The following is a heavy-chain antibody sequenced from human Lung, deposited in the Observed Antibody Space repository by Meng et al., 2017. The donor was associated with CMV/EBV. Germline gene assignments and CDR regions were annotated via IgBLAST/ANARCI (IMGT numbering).Heavy chain of an antibody. CDR3: ATSQCSSENCRGAYSWFDS. J-gene: IGHJ5*01. CDR1: GGTFTSYP. Sequence: SSVXVSCKASGGTFTSYPISWVRQAPGQGLEWMGRNTPIVAIPRYAQKFQDRVTITEDKFTSTTYMDLSSLRIEDTAVYYCATSQCSSENCRGAYSWFDSWXQGTLVTVSS. V-gene: IGHV1-69*02. CDR2: NTPIVAIP. D-gene: IGHD2-2*01.